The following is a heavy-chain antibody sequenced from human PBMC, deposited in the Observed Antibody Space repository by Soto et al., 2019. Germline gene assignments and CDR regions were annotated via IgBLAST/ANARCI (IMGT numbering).Heavy chain of an antibody. D-gene: IGHD1-26*01. CDR2: IIPIFGTA. Sequence: QVQLVQSGAEVKKPGSSVKVSCKTSGGTFSTYSIVWVRQAPGEGLEWMGGIIPIFGTANYAQKFQDRVTINEDKSTNTAFMELSSLKSEDTAMYYCASSSGNNYGVGTNYYFDYWGQGTLVTVSS. V-gene: IGHV1-69*06. CDR3: ASSSGNNYGVGTNYYFDY. CDR1: GGTFSTYS. J-gene: IGHJ4*02.